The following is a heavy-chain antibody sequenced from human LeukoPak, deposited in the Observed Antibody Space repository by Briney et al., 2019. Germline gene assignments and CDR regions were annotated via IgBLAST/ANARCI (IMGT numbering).Heavy chain of an antibody. Sequence: GGSLRLSCAAPGFTFSSYAMSWVRQAPGQGLEWVSAISGSGGSTYYADSVKGRFTISRDNSKNTLYLQMNSLRAEDTAVYYCAKDLFPMVRGVIGYWGQGTLVTVSS. D-gene: IGHD3-10*01. V-gene: IGHV3-23*01. CDR3: AKDLFPMVRGVIGY. J-gene: IGHJ4*02. CDR1: GFTFSSYA. CDR2: ISGSGGST.